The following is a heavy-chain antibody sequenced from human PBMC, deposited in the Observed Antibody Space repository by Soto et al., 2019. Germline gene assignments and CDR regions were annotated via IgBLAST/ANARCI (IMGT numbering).Heavy chain of an antibody. D-gene: IGHD2-2*01. J-gene: IGHJ6*02. CDR3: ASRSLYCSSTSCSLYYYGMDV. V-gene: IGHV4-59*01. Sequence: LSLTCTVSGGSISSYYWSWIRQPPGKGLEWIGYIYYSGSTNYNPSLKSRVTISVDTSKNQFSLKLSSVTAADTAVYYCASRSLYCSSTSCSLYYYGMDVWGQGTTVTVS. CDR1: GGSISSYY. CDR2: IYYSGST.